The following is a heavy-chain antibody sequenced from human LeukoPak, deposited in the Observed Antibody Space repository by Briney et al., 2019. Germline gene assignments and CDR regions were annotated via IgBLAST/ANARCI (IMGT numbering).Heavy chain of an antibody. CDR3: ARGYCSGGNCHPDY. D-gene: IGHD2-15*01. Sequence: GGSLRLSCVASGFTFSYSWMIWVRQAPGKGLEWVANINQPGSQKYHVDSVKGRFTISRDNARNSLFLQMNSLRDEDTAVYYCARGYCSGGNCHPDYWGQGTLVTVSS. V-gene: IGHV3-7*01. CDR1: GFTFSYSW. CDR2: INQPGSQK. J-gene: IGHJ4*02.